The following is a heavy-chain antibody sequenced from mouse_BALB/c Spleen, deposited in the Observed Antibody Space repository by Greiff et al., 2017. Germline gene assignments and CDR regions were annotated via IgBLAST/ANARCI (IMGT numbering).Heavy chain of an antibody. D-gene: IGHD3-1*01. CDR2: INPSTGYT. CDR3: ARQLGRGAAMDY. J-gene: IGHJ4*01. V-gene: IGHV1-7*01. CDR1: GYTFTSYW. Sequence: VQLQQSGAELAKPGASVTMSCKASGYTFTSYWMHWVKQRPGQGLEWIGYINPSTGYTEYNQKFKDKATLTADKSSSTAYMQLSSLTSEDSAVYYCARQLGRGAAMDYWGQGTSVTVSS.